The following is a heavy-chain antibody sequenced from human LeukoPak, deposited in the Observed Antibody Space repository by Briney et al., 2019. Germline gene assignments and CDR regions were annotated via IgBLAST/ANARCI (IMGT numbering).Heavy chain of an antibody. J-gene: IGHJ4*02. CDR2: IYPGDSDT. CDR3: ARLGRYYYDSRAYYY. Sequence: GESLKISCKGSGYSFTSYWIGWVRQMPGKGLEWMGIIYPGDSDTRYSPSFQGQVTISADKSISTAYLQWSSLKASDTAMYYCARLGRYYYDSRAYYYWGQGTLVTVSS. V-gene: IGHV5-51*01. CDR1: GYSFTSYW. D-gene: IGHD3-22*01.